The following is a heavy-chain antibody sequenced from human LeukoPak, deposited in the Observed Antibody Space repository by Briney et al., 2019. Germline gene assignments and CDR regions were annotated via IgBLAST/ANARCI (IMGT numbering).Heavy chain of an antibody. Sequence: SETLSLTCTVSGGSVSRGGYYWNWIRQHPGKGLEWIGFTSYSEGTYYNPSLMSRITISVDRSQNQFSLKMRDVTAADTAVYFCATADWESFYFDSWGQGALVAVSS. V-gene: IGHV4-31*03. CDR3: ATADWESFYFDS. CDR1: GGSVSRGGYY. D-gene: IGHD1-26*01. CDR2: TSYSEGT. J-gene: IGHJ4*02.